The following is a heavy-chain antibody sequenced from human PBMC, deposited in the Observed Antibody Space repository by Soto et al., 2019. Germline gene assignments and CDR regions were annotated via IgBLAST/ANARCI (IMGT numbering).Heavy chain of an antibody. CDR2: ISGSGGST. J-gene: IGHJ6*02. CDR1: GFTFSSYA. Sequence: EVQLLESGGGLVQPGGSLRLSCAASGFTFSSYAMSWVRQAPGKGLEWVSAISGSGGSTYYADSVKGRFTISRDNSKNTLYLQMNSLRAEDTAVYYCAKDPMTTVFMSYYYGMDVWGQGTTVTVSS. D-gene: IGHD4-17*01. V-gene: IGHV3-23*01. CDR3: AKDPMTTVFMSYYYGMDV.